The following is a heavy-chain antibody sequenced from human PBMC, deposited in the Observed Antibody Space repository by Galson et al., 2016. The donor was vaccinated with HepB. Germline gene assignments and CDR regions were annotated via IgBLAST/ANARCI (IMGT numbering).Heavy chain of an antibody. D-gene: IGHD2-21*01. J-gene: IGHJ4*02. CDR3: TRDPASYN. CDR2: ISGSGDRT. Sequence: SLRLSCAASGFTFSTSPMSWVRRAPGKGLEWLSSISGSGDRTYYTDSVKGRFTISRDTSKNTPYLQMSSLRVDDTALYYCTRDPASYNWGQGTLVLVSS. V-gene: IGHV3-23*01. CDR1: GFTFSTSP.